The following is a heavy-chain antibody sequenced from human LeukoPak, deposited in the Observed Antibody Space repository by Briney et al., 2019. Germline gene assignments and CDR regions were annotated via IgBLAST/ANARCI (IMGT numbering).Heavy chain of an antibody. V-gene: IGHV3-74*01. CDR3: VRDLGGF. CDR1: GFTFSGFW. J-gene: IGHJ4*02. Sequence: PGGSLGLSCAASGFTFSGFWMHWVREAPGKGLVWVSRISSDGRTTDYADSVKGRFTISRDNRKNTLYLQMNSLRVEDIGVYYCVRDLGGFWGQGTLVTVSS. CDR2: ISSDGRTT. D-gene: IGHD3-16*01.